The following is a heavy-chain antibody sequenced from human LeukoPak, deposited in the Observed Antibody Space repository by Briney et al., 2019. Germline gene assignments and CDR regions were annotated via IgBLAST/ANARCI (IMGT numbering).Heavy chain of an antibody. Sequence: SETLSLTCTVSGGSISSYYWSWIRQPPGKGLEWIGYIYYSGSTNYNPSLKSRVTISVDTSKNQFSLKLSSVTAADTAVYYCATYSITGAWAEYFLHWGQGTLVTVSS. CDR2: IYYSGST. J-gene: IGHJ1*01. V-gene: IGHV4-59*01. CDR3: ATYSITGAWAEYFLH. D-gene: IGHD2/OR15-2a*01. CDR1: GGSISSYY.